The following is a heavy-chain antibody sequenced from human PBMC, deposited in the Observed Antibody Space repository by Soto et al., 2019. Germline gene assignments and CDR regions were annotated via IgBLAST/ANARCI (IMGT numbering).Heavy chain of an antibody. CDR3: AKGKSSGWYYFDY. V-gene: IGHV3-23*01. Sequence: GGSLRLSCAASGFTFSNYAMSWVRQAPGKGLEWVSGISASGRDTYYADSVKDRFTISRDSSKNTVYLQMNSLRADDTAIYYCAKGKSSGWYYFDYWGQGTPVTSPQ. D-gene: IGHD6-19*01. CDR1: GFTFSNYA. J-gene: IGHJ4*02. CDR2: ISASGRDT.